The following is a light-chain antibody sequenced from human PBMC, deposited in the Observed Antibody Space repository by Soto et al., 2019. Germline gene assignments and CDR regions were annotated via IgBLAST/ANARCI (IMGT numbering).Light chain of an antibody. Sequence: DLQMTQSPSSQSASVGDRVTITCRASQSISSYLNWYQQKPGKAPKLLIYAASSLQSGVPSRFSGSGSGTDFTLTVSSLQPEDFATYYCQQSYSTPYTFGQGTKLEIK. J-gene: IGKJ2*01. CDR2: AAS. CDR1: QSISSY. CDR3: QQSYSTPYT. V-gene: IGKV1-39*01.